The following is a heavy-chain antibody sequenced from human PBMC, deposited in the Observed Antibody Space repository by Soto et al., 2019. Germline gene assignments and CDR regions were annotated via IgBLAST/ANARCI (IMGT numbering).Heavy chain of an antibody. CDR2: IHYSGGATYSP. J-gene: IGHJ4*02. V-gene: IGHV4-31*03. Sequence: PSETLSLTCTVSGASFSSGGYYWSWIRQHSGKGLEWLGYIHYSGGATYSPSYNPSLKGRLTISVDTSKNQFSLKLSSVTAADTAVYYCARGGTNYDILTGYYIGPSHFDYWGQGTLVTVSS. CDR3: ARGGTNYDILTGYYIGPSHFDY. CDR1: GASFSSGGYY. D-gene: IGHD3-9*01.